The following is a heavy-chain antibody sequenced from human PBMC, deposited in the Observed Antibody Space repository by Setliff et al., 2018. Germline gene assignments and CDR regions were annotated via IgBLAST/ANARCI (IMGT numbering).Heavy chain of an antibody. CDR1: GFTFSSLW. CDR3: AVGRRDGYNYPFDY. D-gene: IGHD5-12*01. CDR2: INQGGGAQ. Sequence: PGGSLRLSCTASGFTFSSLWMSWVRQAPGKGLEWVANINQGGGAQFYVDSVQGRFTISRDNAKNSMYLQMNNLGVGDTAVYYCAVGRRDGYNYPFDYWGQGTLVTV. J-gene: IGHJ4*02. V-gene: IGHV3-7*01.